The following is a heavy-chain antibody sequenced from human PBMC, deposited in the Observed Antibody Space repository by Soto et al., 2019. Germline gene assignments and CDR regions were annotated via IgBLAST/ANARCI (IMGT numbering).Heavy chain of an antibody. CDR3: ASLVYDTPLKYKYFDA. CDR2: ILHHGTD. Sequence: PSETLSLTCPVPGVSISSGNWCTWVRQSPKRRMECIGGILHHGTDHDCPSFERRDAISVDTSKNQFSLKLTSVTAADTAIYFCASLVYDTPLKYKYFDAWGQGTLVT. J-gene: IGHJ4*02. CDR1: GVSISSGNW. D-gene: IGHD3-22*01. V-gene: IGHV4-4*02.